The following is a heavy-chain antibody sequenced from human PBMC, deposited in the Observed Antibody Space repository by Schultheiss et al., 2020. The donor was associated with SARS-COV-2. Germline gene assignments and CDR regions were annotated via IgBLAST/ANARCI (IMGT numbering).Heavy chain of an antibody. CDR1: GYTFTSYS. CDR2: ITPSGGDT. D-gene: IGHD6-6*01. J-gene: IGHJ6*02. Sequence: ASVKVSCKASGYTFTSYSMHWVRQAPGQGLEWMGIITPSGGDTNYAQKFQGRVTMTRDTSISTVYMELSSLRSEDTAVYYCARSRAARTNYYYYGMDVWGQGTTVTVSS. V-gene: IGHV1-46*01. CDR3: ARSRAARTNYYYYGMDV.